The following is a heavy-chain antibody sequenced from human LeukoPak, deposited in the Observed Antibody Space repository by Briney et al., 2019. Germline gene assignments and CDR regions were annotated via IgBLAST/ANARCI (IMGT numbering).Heavy chain of an antibody. CDR1: GGTFSSYA. D-gene: IGHD2-8*01. CDR2: IIPIFGTA. V-gene: IGHV1-69*13. J-gene: IGHJ6*02. CDR3: ARGIIDQVYAIRTFRNMDV. Sequence: SVKVSCKASGGTFSSYAISWVRQAPGQGLEWMGGIIPIFGTANYAQKFQGRVTITADESTSTAYMELSSLRSEDTAVYYCARGIIDQVYAIRTFRNMDVWGQGTTVTVSS.